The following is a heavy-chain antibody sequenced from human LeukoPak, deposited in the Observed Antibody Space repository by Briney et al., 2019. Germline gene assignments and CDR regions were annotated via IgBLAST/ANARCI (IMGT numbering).Heavy chain of an antibody. J-gene: IGHJ4*02. Sequence: GGSLRLSCAASGFSFSNYAMSWVRQAPGKGLEWVSDISGSGGSTYYADSVKGRFTISRDNSKNTLYLQMNSLRAEDTAVYYCARVQKSRKSVASAVDCWGQGTVVIVSS. CDR1: GFSFSNYA. CDR3: ARVQKSRKSVASAVDC. V-gene: IGHV3-23*01. D-gene: IGHD5-12*01. CDR2: ISGSGGST.